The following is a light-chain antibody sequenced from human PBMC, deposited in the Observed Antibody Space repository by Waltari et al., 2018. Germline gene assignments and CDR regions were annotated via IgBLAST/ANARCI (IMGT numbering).Light chain of an antibody. V-gene: IGLV1-44*01. J-gene: IGLJ3*02. CDR1: SSNIGGNI. CDR3: VAWDDTLSGMV. Sequence: QSVLTQPPSASGTPGQRVTISCSGSSSNIGGNIVNWYRQVPGTAPKLLIHSNGLRPSGVPDRFSGSKSGTSASLAISGLQSEDEADYYCVAWDDTLSGMVFGGGTKLTV. CDR2: SNG.